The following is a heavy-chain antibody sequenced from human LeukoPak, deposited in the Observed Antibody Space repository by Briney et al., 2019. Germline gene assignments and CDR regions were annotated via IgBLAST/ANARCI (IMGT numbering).Heavy chain of an antibody. D-gene: IGHD4-17*01. CDR2: IIPILGIA. V-gene: IGHV1-69*04. J-gene: IGHJ6*02. CDR3: ARDPAAYGDYVSYYGMDV. CDR1: GGTFSSYA. Sequence: SVKVSCKASGGTFSSYAISWVRQAPGQGLEWMGRIIPILGIANYAQKFQGRVTITADKSTSTAYMELSSLRSEDTAVYYCARDPAAYGDYVSYYGMDVWGQGTTVTVSS.